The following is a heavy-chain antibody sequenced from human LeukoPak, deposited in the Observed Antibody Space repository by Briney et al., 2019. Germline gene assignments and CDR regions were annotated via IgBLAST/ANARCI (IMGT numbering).Heavy chain of an antibody. J-gene: IGHJ6*03. Sequence: PSVKVSCKASGYTFTSYDINWVRQATGQGLEWMGWMNPNSGNTGYAQKFQGRVTMTRNTSISTAYMELSSLRSEDTAVYYCARGAGQLPSPYYYYYYMDVWGKGTTVTVSS. CDR1: GYTFTSYD. D-gene: IGHD2-2*01. CDR2: MNPNSGNT. V-gene: IGHV1-8*01. CDR3: ARGAGQLPSPYYYYYYMDV.